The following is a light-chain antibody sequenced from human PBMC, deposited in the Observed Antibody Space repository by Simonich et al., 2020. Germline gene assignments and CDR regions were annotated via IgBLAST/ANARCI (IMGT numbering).Light chain of an antibody. CDR1: SSDVGSYNL. CDR2: DVS. J-gene: IGLJ3*02. V-gene: IGLV2-11*01. CDR3: CSYAGSYTWV. Sequence: QSALTQPASVSGSPGQSITISCPGTSSDVGSYNLVSWYQQHPGKAPKLMIYDVSKRPSGAPDRFSGSKSGNTASLTISGLQAEDEADYYCCSYAGSYTWVFGGGTKLTVL.